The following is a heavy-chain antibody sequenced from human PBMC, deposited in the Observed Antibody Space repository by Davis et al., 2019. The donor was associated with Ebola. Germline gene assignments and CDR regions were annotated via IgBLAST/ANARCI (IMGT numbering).Heavy chain of an antibody. CDR1: GYSFTDYW. V-gene: IGHV5-51*01. J-gene: IGHJ4*02. Sequence: GESLKISCAVSGYSFTDYWIAWVRQVPGKGLEWMGVIYPGDSYTRYSPSFRGQVTISAYTSINTAYLQWSSLKASDSAIYYCARLDWELLFLDYWGQGTLVTVSS. D-gene: IGHD2-21*01. CDR3: ARLDWELLFLDY. CDR2: IYPGDSYT.